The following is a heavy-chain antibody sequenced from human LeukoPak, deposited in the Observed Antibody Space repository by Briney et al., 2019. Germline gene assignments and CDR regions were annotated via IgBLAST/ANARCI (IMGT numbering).Heavy chain of an antibody. D-gene: IGHD2-2*02. CDR1: GGTFSSYA. CDR2: IIPIFGTA. Sequence: SVKVSCKASGGTFSSYAISWVRQAPGQGLEWMGGIIPIFGTANYAQKFQGRVTITTDESTSTAYMELSSLRSEDTAVYYCARDQGYCGSTSCYSFGYWGQGTLVTVSS. J-gene: IGHJ4*02. V-gene: IGHV1-69*05. CDR3: ARDQGYCGSTSCYSFGY.